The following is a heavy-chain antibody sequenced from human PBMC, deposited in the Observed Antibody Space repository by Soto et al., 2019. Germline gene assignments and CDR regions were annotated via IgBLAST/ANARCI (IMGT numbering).Heavy chain of an antibody. D-gene: IGHD5-12*01. CDR2: ISTYNGDT. CDR1: GYTFTSSG. CDR3: AREGVAPYYYYGMDV. J-gene: IGHJ6*02. V-gene: IGHV1-18*01. Sequence: ASVKGSCQASGYTFTSSGISWVRQAPGQGLEWMGWISTYNGDTNYAQTFQGRVTMTTDTSTSTVHMEVRSLRSDDTAVYYCAREGVAPYYYYGMDVWGQGTTVTVSS.